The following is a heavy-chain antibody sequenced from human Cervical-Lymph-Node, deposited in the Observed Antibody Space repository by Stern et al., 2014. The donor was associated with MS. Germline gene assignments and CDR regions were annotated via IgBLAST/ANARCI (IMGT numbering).Heavy chain of an antibody. D-gene: IGHD4-17*01. J-gene: IGHJ3*02. V-gene: IGHV3-48*02. CDR2: ITSTTSTI. CDR1: GFTFSSYT. Sequence: EVQLVESGGGLVQPGGSLRLSCAASGFTFSSYTMNWVRQAPGRGLEWLSYITSTTSTIYYADSVKGRFTISRDNAKNSLYLQMNSLRDEDTAVYFCARDCKLRRAPWRAFDIWGQGTMVTVSS. CDR3: ARDCKLRRAPWRAFDI.